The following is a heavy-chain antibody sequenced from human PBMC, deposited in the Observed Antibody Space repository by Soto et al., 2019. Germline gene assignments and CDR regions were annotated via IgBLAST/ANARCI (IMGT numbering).Heavy chain of an antibody. CDR2: IYWDDDK. CDR1: GFSVTTTGVG. D-gene: IGHD3-22*01. V-gene: IGHV2-5*02. J-gene: IGHJ5*01. Sequence: QITLKESGPPLVKPTQTLTLTCSFSGFSVTTTGVGVAWIRQPPGNALEWLALIYWDDDKRYSPSLESRLAITKGTSKNQVVLTMTNMDPVDTATYYCAHRPLTFHSDTGGYLNWFDSWGQGILVTVSS. CDR3: AHRPLTFHSDTGGYLNWFDS.